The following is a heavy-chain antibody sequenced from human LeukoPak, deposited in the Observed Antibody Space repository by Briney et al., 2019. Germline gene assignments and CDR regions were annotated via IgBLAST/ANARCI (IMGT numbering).Heavy chain of an antibody. J-gene: IGHJ4*02. CDR2: IYYSGST. Sequence: SETLSLTCTVSGGSISSYYWSWIRQPPGKGLEWIGYIYYSGSTNYNPSLKSRVTISVDTSKNQFSLKLSSVTAAVTAVYYCARDNSSGWYYFDYWGQGTLVTVSS. V-gene: IGHV4-59*01. CDR1: GGSISSYY. CDR3: ARDNSSGWYYFDY. D-gene: IGHD6-19*01.